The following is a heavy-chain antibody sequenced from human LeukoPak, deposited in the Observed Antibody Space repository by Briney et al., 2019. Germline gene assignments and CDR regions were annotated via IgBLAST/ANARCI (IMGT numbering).Heavy chain of an antibody. CDR2: ISGRGGTT. D-gene: IGHD6-13*01. CDR3: AREGIAAASDY. Sequence: GGSLRLSCAASGFTFSSYSMNWVRQVPGKGLEWVSAISGRGGTTYYADSVKGRFTISRDNSKNTLYLQMNSLRAEDTAVYYCAREGIAAASDYWGQGTLVTVSS. V-gene: IGHV3-23*01. CDR1: GFTFSSYS. J-gene: IGHJ4*02.